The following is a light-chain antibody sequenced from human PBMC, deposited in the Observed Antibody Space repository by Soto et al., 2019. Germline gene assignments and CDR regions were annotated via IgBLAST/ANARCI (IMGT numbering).Light chain of an antibody. V-gene: IGKV1-39*01. CDR1: QSISIY. J-gene: IGKJ3*01. Sequence: DIQMTQSPSSLSASLGDRVTITCLASQSISIYLNWYQQKPGKAPKILIYAQSSLQSWVPSRFSGSISGTDFTHSISSLQPEDSATYYCQPTYSTPPTFGPGIKVDIK. CDR2: AQS. CDR3: QPTYSTPPT.